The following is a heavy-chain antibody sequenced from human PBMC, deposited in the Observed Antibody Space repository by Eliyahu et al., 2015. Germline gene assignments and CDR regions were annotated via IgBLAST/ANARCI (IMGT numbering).Heavy chain of an antibody. Sequence: EVQLVESGGGLVKPGGSLRLSCXVSGFTFSDAWMSWVRQAPGKGLEWVGRIKSKIDGGTTDYAAPVKGRFTISRDDSKNTLYLQMNSLKSEDTARYFCSTLSGELPYWGQGTLVTVSS. V-gene: IGHV3-15*01. CDR1: GFTFSDAW. CDR2: IKSKIDGGTT. D-gene: IGHD1-26*01. J-gene: IGHJ4*02. CDR3: STLSGELPY.